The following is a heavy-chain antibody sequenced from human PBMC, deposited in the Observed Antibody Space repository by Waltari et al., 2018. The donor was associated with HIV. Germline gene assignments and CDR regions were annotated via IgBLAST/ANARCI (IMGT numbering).Heavy chain of an antibody. CDR2: IYSGGST. Sequence: EVQLVETGGGLIQPGGSVRHSCAASGLTVSSNYMSLVRQAPGKGLEWVSVIYSGGSTYYADAGKGRFTISRDNSKNTLYLQMNSLRAEDTAVYYCARVHDSSGYYLDYWGQGTLVTVSS. D-gene: IGHD3-22*01. CDR1: GLTVSSNY. CDR3: ARVHDSSGYYLDY. V-gene: IGHV3-53*02. J-gene: IGHJ4*02.